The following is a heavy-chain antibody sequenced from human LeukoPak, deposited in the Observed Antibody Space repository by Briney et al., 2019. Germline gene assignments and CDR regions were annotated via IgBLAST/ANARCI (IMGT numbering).Heavy chain of an antibody. CDR1: GYTFTGYY. J-gene: IGHJ6*03. V-gene: IGHV1-2*06. Sequence: ASVKVSCKASGYTFTGYYMQWVRQAPGQGLEWMGRINPNSGGTDCAQKFRGRVTMTRDTSINTAYMELNRLRSDDTAVYYCAREYSTTWEDYHYYMDVWGKGTTVTVSS. CDR2: INPNSGGT. CDR3: AREYSTTWEDYHYYMDV. D-gene: IGHD2/OR15-2a*01.